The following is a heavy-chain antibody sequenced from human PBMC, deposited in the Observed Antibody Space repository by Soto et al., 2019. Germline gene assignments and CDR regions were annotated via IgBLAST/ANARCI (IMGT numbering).Heavy chain of an antibody. CDR1: GYTFTGYY. J-gene: IGHJ4*02. V-gene: IGHV1-2*04. CDR3: ARDSSSWDFDY. D-gene: IGHD6-13*01. CDR2: INPNSGGT. Sequence: ASVKVSCKASGYTFTGYYMHWVRQAPGQGLEWMGWINPNSGGTNYAQKFQGWVTTTRDTSISTAYMELSRLRSNDTAVYYCARDSSSWDFDYWGQGTLVTVSS.